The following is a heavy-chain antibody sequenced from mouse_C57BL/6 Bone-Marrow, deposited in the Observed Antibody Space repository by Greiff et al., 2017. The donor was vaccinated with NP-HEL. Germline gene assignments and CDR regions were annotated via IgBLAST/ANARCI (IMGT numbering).Heavy chain of an antibody. CDR2: IDPSDSET. CDR1: GYTFTSYW. V-gene: IGHV1-52*01. D-gene: IGHD1-1*01. Sequence: QVQLQQPGAELVRPGSSVKLSCKASGYTFTSYWMHWVKQRPIQGLEWIGNIDPSDSETHYNQKFKDKATLTVDKSSSTAYMQLSSLTSEDSAVYYCAKPLYYGSSSYWYFDVWGTGTTVTVSS. J-gene: IGHJ1*03. CDR3: AKPLYYGSSSYWYFDV.